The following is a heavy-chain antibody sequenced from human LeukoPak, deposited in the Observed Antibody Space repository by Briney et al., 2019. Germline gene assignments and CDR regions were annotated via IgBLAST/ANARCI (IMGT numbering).Heavy chain of an antibody. D-gene: IGHD2-21*01. CDR1: GGPISLYY. CDR3: AREREILWSEGMDV. CDR2: IYYSGST. V-gene: IGHV4-59*13. Sequence: SETLSLTCTVSGGPISLYYRSWIRQPPGKGLEGIGYIYYSGSTNYNPSLKSRVTISVDTSKSQFSMKLSSVTAADTAVYYCAREREILWSEGMDVWGKGTTVTVSS. J-gene: IGHJ6*04.